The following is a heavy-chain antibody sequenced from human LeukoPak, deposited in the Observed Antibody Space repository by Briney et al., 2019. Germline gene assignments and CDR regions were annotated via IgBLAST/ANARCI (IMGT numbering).Heavy chain of an antibody. Sequence: PGGSLRLSCAASGFTLSSYWMHWVRQAPGKGLVWVSRSNSDGSTTNYADSVKDRFTISRDNAQNTLHLQMNGLRAEDTAVYYCVRGPYSGWTVFDYWGQGALVTVSS. J-gene: IGHJ4*02. CDR1: GFTLSSYW. D-gene: IGHD5-12*01. V-gene: IGHV3-74*01. CDR2: SNSDGSTT. CDR3: VRGPYSGWTVFDY.